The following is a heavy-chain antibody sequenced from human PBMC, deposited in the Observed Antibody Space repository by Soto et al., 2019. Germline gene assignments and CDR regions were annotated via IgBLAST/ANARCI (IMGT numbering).Heavy chain of an antibody. V-gene: IGHV3-30*18. CDR1: GFTFSTYA. Sequence: GGSLRLSCAASGFTFSTYAMHWVRQAPGRGLGWVALISYDGSDKYYADSVKGRFTISRDNSKNTLYLQMNSLRGEDTAVYYCAKGMTTVTIDYWGQGTLVTVSS. CDR3: AKGMTTVTIDY. J-gene: IGHJ4*02. CDR2: ISYDGSDK. D-gene: IGHD4-17*01.